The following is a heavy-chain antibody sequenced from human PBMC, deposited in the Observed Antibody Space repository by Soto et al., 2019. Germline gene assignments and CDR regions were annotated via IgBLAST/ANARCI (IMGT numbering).Heavy chain of an antibody. D-gene: IGHD3-10*01. Sequence: ASVKVSCKASGYTFTGYYMHWVRQAPGQGLEWMGWINPNSGGTNYAQKFQGWVTMTRDTSISTAYMELSRLRSDDTAVYYCARTRYYYATDAFDIWGQGTMVTVSS. V-gene: IGHV1-2*04. CDR1: GYTFTGYY. J-gene: IGHJ3*02. CDR2: INPNSGGT. CDR3: ARTRYYYATDAFDI.